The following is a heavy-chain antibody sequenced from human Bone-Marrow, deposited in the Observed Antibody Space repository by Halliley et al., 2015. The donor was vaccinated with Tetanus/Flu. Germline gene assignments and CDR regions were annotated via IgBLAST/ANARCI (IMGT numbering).Heavy chain of an antibody. V-gene: IGHV3-33*01. D-gene: IGHD6-6*01. J-gene: IGHJ4*02. CDR3: ARGASSSAY. Sequence: KGVEWVGLIWHDGSKKYHADSVKGRFTISRDNSQNTLYLQMDSLRAEDTAVYFCARGASSSAYWGQGTLVTVSS. CDR2: IWHDGSKK.